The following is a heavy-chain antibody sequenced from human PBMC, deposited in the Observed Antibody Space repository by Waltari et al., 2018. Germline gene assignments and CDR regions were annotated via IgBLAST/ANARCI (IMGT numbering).Heavy chain of an antibody. D-gene: IGHD1-26*01. CDR2: IGGGGSTT. CDR1: GFTFSNYA. V-gene: IGHV3-23*01. J-gene: IGHJ4*02. Sequence: EVQLLESGGDLVQPGGSLRLPCGASGFTFSNYAMTWVRQAPGKGLEWVSVIGGGGSTTYYADSVKGRFTISRDNSENTLYLQMNRLRVEDTAVYYCAKKLGVSSWYYFDYWGQGTLVTVSS. CDR3: AKKLGVSSWYYFDY.